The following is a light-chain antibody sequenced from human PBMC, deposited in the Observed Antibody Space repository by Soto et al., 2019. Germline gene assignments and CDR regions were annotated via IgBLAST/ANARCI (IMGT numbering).Light chain of an antibody. CDR1: SSDVGVYNF. CDR2: EVT. J-gene: IGLJ1*01. Sequence: QSALTQPRSVSGSPGQSVTISCTGTSSDVGVYNFVSWYQQHPGKAPKLMIYEVTKRPSGVPDRFSGSKSGNTASLTVSGLQAEDEADYYCCSYAGNNIYVFGTGTKVT. V-gene: IGLV2-11*01. CDR3: CSYAGNNIYV.